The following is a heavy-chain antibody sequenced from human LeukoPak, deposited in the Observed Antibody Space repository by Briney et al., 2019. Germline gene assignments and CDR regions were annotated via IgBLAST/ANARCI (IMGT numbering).Heavy chain of an antibody. V-gene: IGHV4-34*01. CDR2: INHGGST. CDR3: ARSLRIAAAVDY. Sequence: SWVRQAPGKGPEWIGEINHGGSTSYNPSLKSRVTISVDTSKNQFSLKLSSVTAADTAVYYCARSLRIAAAVDYWGQGTLVTVSS. J-gene: IGHJ4*02. D-gene: IGHD6-13*01.